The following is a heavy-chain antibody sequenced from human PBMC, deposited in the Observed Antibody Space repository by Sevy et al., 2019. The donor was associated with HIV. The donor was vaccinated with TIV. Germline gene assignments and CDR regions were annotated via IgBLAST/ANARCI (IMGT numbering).Heavy chain of an antibody. CDR2: ISWDGGST. CDR1: GFTFDDYT. V-gene: IGHV3-43*01. Sequence: GGSLRLSFAASGFTFDDYTMHWVRQAPGKGLEWVSLISWDGGSTYYADSVKGRFTISRDNSKNSLYLQMNSLRTEDTALYYCAKANIVGATVDYFDYWGQGTLVTVSS. J-gene: IGHJ4*02. D-gene: IGHD1-26*01. CDR3: AKANIVGATVDYFDY.